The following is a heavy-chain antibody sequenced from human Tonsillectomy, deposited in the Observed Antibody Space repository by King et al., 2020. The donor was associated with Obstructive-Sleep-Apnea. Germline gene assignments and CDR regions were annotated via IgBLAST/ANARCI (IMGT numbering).Heavy chain of an antibody. J-gene: IGHJ4*02. D-gene: IGHD3-22*01. CDR1: GYTFTSYD. CDR3: ATSSYYFDSSGFYWNY. CDR2: MNPNSGNT. V-gene: IGHV1-8*01. Sequence: QLVQSGAEVKKPGASVKVSCKTSGYTFTSYDINWVRQATGQGLEWMGWMNPNSGNTGDTQKFQGRVTMTRDTSISTAYMELSSLRSDDTAVYYCATSSYYFDSSGFYWNYWGQGTLVTVSS.